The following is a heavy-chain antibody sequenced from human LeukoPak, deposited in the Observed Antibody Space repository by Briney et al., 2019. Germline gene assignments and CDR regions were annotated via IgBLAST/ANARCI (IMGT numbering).Heavy chain of an antibody. J-gene: IGHJ4*02. CDR1: GYTFTGYY. Sequence: ASVKVSCKASGYTFTGYYMHWVRQAPGQGLEWMGWINPSGGGTSYAQKFQGRLTMTRDTSTTTVYMELSSLRSEDTAMYYCAREEALGSGSFDYWGQGTLVTVSS. D-gene: IGHD1-26*01. CDR2: INPSGGGT. CDR3: AREEALGSGSFDY. V-gene: IGHV1-46*01.